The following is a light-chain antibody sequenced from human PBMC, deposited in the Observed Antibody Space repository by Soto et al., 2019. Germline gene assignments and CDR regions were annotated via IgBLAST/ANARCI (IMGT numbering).Light chain of an antibody. CDR1: QGIGDT. V-gene: IGKV3D-15*01. J-gene: IGKJ4*01. CDR2: DAS. Sequence: IVMTQSPATRSLSPGEGATLSCRASQGIGDTLAWYRQKPGQAPRLLIYDASNRATGIPARFSGSVSGTEGTITISSLQSEDGSMYYCQQYHTWTITFGGGTKVDIK. CDR3: QQYHTWTIT.